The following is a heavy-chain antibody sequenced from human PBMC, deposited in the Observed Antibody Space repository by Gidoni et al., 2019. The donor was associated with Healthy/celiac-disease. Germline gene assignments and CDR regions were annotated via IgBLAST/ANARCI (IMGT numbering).Heavy chain of an antibody. J-gene: IGHJ3*02. D-gene: IGHD2-8*01. CDR1: GFTFSSYA. CDR3: ARSYEGTGVAFDI. V-gene: IGHV3-23*01. Sequence: EVQLLESGGGLVQPGGSLRLSCAASGFTFSSYAMGWVRQAPGKGLEWVSAISGSGGSTYYADSVKGRFTISRDNSKNTLYLQMNSLRAEDTAVYYCARSYEGTGVAFDIWGQGTMVTVSS. CDR2: ISGSGGST.